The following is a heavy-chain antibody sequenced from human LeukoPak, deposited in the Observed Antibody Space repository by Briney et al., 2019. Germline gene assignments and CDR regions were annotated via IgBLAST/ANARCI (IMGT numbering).Heavy chain of an antibody. J-gene: IGHJ4*02. Sequence: GGSLRLSCAASRFTFSSYEMNWVRQAPGKGLEWVAVISYDGSNKYYADSVKGRFTISRDNSKNTLYLQMNSLRAEDTAVYYCAKDLITYSYGNFDYWGQGTLVTVSS. V-gene: IGHV3-30*18. CDR2: ISYDGSNK. D-gene: IGHD5-18*01. CDR1: RFTFSSYE. CDR3: AKDLITYSYGNFDY.